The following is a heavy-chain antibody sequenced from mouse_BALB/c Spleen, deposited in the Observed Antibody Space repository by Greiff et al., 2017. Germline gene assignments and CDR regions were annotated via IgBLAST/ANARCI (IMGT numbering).Heavy chain of an antibody. V-gene: IGHV5-6-2*01. D-gene: IGHD2-14*01. CDR1: GFTFSSYY. CDR3: ARHGIYRYDDYYAMDY. CDR2: INSNGGST. Sequence: DVKLVESGGGLVKLGGSLKLSCAASGFTFSSYYMSWVRQTPEKRLELVAAINSNGGSTYYPDTVKGRFTISRDNAKNTLYLQMSSLKSEDTALYYCARHGIYRYDDYYAMDYWGQGTSVTVSS. J-gene: IGHJ4*01.